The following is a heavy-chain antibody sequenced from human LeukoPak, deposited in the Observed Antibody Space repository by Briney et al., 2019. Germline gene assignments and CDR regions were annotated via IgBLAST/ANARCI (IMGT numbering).Heavy chain of an antibody. CDR2: MNPKSGDT. V-gene: IGHV1-8*02. CDR3: ARGRYMDV. J-gene: IGHJ6*03. CDR1: GYIFIDYE. Sequence: GASVKVSCKTSGYIFIDYEISWVRQAPGQGLEWMGWMNPKSGDTGYEQKFQDRITITRDSSISTVYMELSGLRSEDTALYYCARGRYMDVWGKGTTVTVS.